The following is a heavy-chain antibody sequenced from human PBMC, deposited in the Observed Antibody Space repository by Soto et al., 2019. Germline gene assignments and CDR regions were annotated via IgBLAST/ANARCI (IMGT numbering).Heavy chain of an antibody. V-gene: IGHV4-34*01. D-gene: IGHD3-22*01. Sequence: SETLSLTCAVYGGSFSDYSWTWIRQPPGKGLEWIGEINHSGSTYYNPSLKSRVTISVDTSKNQFSLKLSSVTAADTAVYYCARQTDSYYTFDAFDIWGQGTMVTVSS. CDR1: GGSFSDYS. CDR2: INHSGST. CDR3: ARQTDSYYTFDAFDI. J-gene: IGHJ3*02.